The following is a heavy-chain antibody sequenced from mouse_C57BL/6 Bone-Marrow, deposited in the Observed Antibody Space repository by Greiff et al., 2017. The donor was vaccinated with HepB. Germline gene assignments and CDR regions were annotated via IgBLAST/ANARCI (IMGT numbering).Heavy chain of an antibody. CDR1: GFTFSSYG. J-gene: IGHJ1*03. V-gene: IGHV5-6*01. Sequence: EVQLVESGGDLVKPGGSLKLSCAASGFTFSSYGMSWVRQTPDKRLEWVATISSGGSYTYYPDSVKGRFTISRENAKNTLYLQMSSLKSEDTAMYYCARQRRSDYYGSSYPSYWYFDVWGTGTTVTVSS. CDR2: ISSGGSYT. D-gene: IGHD1-1*01. CDR3: ARQRRSDYYGSSYPSYWYFDV.